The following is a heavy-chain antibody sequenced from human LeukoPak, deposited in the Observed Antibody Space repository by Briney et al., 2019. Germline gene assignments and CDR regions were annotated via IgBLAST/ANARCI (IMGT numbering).Heavy chain of an antibody. V-gene: IGHV1-18*01. CDR3: ATNSGWSQGPSEYFQH. D-gene: IGHD6-19*01. CDR1: GYTFTSYG. Sequence: GASVTVSCTASGYTFTSYGISWVRQAPGQGLEWMGWISAYNGNTNYAHKFQGRVTITTDTSTSTAYMELRSLRSDYTAVYFCATNSGWSQGPSEYFQHWGQGTLVTVSS. CDR2: ISAYNGNT. J-gene: IGHJ1*01.